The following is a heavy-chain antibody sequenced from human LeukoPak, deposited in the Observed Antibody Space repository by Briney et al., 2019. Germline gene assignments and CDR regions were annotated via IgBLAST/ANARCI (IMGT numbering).Heavy chain of an antibody. Sequence: GGSLRLSCVASGFTFSGCWMHWVRQVPGKGLVWVSRINSDGSSTRYADSVKGRFTISRDNSKNSLYLQMNSLRTEDTALYYCAKASQAAAVAYFDYWGQGTLVTVSS. CDR1: GFTFSGCW. CDR2: INSDGSST. J-gene: IGHJ4*02. D-gene: IGHD6-13*01. CDR3: AKASQAAAVAYFDY. V-gene: IGHV3-74*01.